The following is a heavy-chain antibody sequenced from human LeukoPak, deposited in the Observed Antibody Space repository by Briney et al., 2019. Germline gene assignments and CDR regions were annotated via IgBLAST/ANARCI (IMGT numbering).Heavy chain of an antibody. J-gene: IGHJ3*02. CDR1: GFTFSSYS. CDR3: ARGGRGSDAFDI. CDR2: ISSSSSYI. V-gene: IGHV3-21*01. D-gene: IGHD3-10*01. Sequence: GGSLRLSCAASGFTFSSYSMNRVRQAPGKGLEWVSSISSSSSYIYCADSVKGRFTISRDNAKNSLYLQMNSLRAEDTAVYYCARGGRGSDAFDIWGQGTMVTVSS.